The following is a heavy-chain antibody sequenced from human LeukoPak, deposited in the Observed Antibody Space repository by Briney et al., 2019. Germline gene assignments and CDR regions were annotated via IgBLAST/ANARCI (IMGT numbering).Heavy chain of an antibody. CDR3: AARTLSSSWYD. CDR1: GYNFAGHW. V-gene: IGHV5-51*03. J-gene: IGHJ4*02. CDR2: IYPDDSDT. Sequence: SGESLKISCKGSGYNFAGHWIGWVRLMPGKGLEWMGIIYPDDSDTRYSPSFQGQVIISADKSISTAYLQWSSLKASDTAMYYCAARTLSSSWYDWGQGTLVTVSS. D-gene: IGHD6-13*01.